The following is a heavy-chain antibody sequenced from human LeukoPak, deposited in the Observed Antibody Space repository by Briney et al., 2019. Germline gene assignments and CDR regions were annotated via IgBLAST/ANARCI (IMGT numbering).Heavy chain of an antibody. D-gene: IGHD6-25*01. CDR2: INSDGRST. V-gene: IGHV3-74*01. CDR3: ASLPTAASYMDV. Sequence: GGSLRLSCVASGFTFSRYWMHWVRQAPGKGLVWVSRINSDGRSTNYADSVKGRFTISRDNAKNSLYLQMDSLRAEDTAVYYCASLPTAASYMDVWGKGTTVTVSS. J-gene: IGHJ6*03. CDR1: GFTFSRYW.